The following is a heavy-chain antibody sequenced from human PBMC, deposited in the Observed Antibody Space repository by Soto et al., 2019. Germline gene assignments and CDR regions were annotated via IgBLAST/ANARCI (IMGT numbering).Heavy chain of an antibody. CDR1: GFSLSTSGVG. Sequence: QITLKESGPPLVKPTQTLTLTCTFSGFSLSTSGVGVGWIRQPPGKALEWLALIYWDDDKRYSPSLKSRLTINKDTSKNQVVLTMTNMDPVDTATYYCAHSGSMIVVNAFDIWGQGTMVTVSS. CDR2: IYWDDDK. V-gene: IGHV2-5*02. J-gene: IGHJ3*02. CDR3: AHSGSMIVVNAFDI. D-gene: IGHD3-22*01.